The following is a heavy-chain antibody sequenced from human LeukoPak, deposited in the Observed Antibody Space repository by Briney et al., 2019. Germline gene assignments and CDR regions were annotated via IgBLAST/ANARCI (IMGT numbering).Heavy chain of an antibody. CDR1: GYTFINYG. J-gene: IGHJ4*02. V-gene: IGHV1-18*01. CDR2: TSPYNGNT. Sequence: ASVKVSCKASGYTFINYGISWVRQAPGQGLEWMAWTSPYNGNTNYALKFQGRVTLTTDTSTSTGYMELRSLRSDDTAVYFCTRDIFVLSGYVSDYWAQGTLVTVSS. CDR3: TRDIFVLSGYVSDY. D-gene: IGHD3-3*01.